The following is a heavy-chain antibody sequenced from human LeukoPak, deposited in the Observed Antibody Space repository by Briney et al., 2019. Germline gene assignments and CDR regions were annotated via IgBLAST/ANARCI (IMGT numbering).Heavy chain of an antibody. J-gene: IGHJ4*02. V-gene: IGHV1-18*01. D-gene: IGHD3-10*01. CDR1: GYTFTSYG. CDR3: AKAKFSMVRGVKFFDY. Sequence: ASVKVSCKASGYTFTSYGISWVRQAPGQGLEWMGWISAYNGNTNYAQKLQGRVTMTTDTSTSTAYMELRSLRSDDTAVYYCAKAKFSMVRGVKFFDYWGQGTLVTVSS. CDR2: ISAYNGNT.